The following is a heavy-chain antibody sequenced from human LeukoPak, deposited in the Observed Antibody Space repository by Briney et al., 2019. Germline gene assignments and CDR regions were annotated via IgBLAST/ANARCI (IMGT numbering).Heavy chain of an antibody. CDR3: ARPATVTTGRFDP. V-gene: IGHV3-48*01. CDR1: GFTFSSYS. D-gene: IGHD4-17*01. J-gene: IGHJ5*02. CDR2: ISSSSSTT. Sequence: PGGSLRLSCAASGFTFSSYSMNWVRQAPGKGLEWVSYISSSSSTTYYADSVKGRFTISRDNAKNSPYLQMNSLRAEDTAVYYCARPATVTTGRFDPWGQGTLVTVSS.